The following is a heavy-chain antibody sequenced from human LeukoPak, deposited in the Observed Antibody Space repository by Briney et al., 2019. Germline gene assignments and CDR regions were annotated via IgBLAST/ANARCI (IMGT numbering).Heavy chain of an antibody. CDR1: GYTFTSYD. CDR2: MNPNSGNT. V-gene: IGHV1-8*01. D-gene: IGHD3-22*01. CDR3: ARGVPTYYYDSSGYSYWLY. J-gene: IGHJ4*02. Sequence: ASVKVSCKASGYTFTSYDINWVRQATGQGLEWMGWMNPNSGNTGYAQKFQGRVTMTRNTSISTAYMELSSLRSEDTAVYYCARGVPTYYYDSSGYSYWLYWGQGTLVTVSS.